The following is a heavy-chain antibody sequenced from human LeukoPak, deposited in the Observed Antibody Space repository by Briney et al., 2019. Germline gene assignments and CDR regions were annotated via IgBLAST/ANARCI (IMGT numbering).Heavy chain of an antibody. CDR1: GYSFTSYW. J-gene: IGHJ3*02. CDR3: ARQPTVTGGFDAFDI. D-gene: IGHD4-17*01. CDR2: IYPGDSDT. V-gene: IGHV5-51*01. Sequence: GESLKISCNGSGYSFTSYWIGWVRQMPGKGLEWMGIIYPGDSDTRYSPSLQGQVTISADKSISTAYLQWSSLKASDTAMYYCARQPTVTGGFDAFDIWGQGTMVTVSS.